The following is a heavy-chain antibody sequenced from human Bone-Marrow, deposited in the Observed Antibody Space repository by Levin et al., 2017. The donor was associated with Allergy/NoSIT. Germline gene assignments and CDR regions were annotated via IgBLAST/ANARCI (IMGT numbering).Heavy chain of an antibody. J-gene: IGHJ6*02. D-gene: IGHD5-18*01. Sequence: GESLKISCKTSGYSFTSFWIGWVRQMPGKGLEWLGIIHPGDSDTRYSPSFEGQVTISVDQSISTAYLQWSSLKASDTAIYYCARRNGGYNYGTYEYYGLDVWGQGTTVTVSS. V-gene: IGHV5-51*01. CDR3: ARRNGGYNYGTYEYYGLDV. CDR2: IHPGDSDT. CDR1: GYSFTSFW.